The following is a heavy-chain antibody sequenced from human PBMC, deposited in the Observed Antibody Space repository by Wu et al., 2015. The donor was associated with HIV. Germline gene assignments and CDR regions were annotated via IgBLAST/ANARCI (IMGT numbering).Heavy chain of an antibody. V-gene: IGHV1-69-2*01. CDR1: GYTFTDYY. CDR3: AKGGWASSGLYKATFES. CDR2: VDPEDGET. J-gene: IGHJ4*02. D-gene: IGHD3-22*01. Sequence: EVQLVQSGAEVKKPGATVKISCKVSGYTFTDYYMHWVQQAPGKGLEWMGLVDPEDGETIYAEKFQGRVTITADTSTDTAYMELSSLRSDDTAVYFCAKGGWASSGLYKATFESWGQGTPVTVSS.